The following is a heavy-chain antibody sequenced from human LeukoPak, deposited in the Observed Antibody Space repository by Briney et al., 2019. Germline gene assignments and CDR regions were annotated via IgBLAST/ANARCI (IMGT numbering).Heavy chain of an antibody. CDR1: GFTFSDYY. V-gene: IGHV3-11*01. J-gene: IGHJ4*02. D-gene: IGHD3-10*01. Sequence: PGRSLRPSCVASGFTFSDYYMSCIRQPPGKGLEWGSYISSSGRTIYYADSLKGRFTISRDNAKNSLYLQMNSLRAEDTAVYYCARDGSSVALDPSDYWGQGTLVTVSS. CDR3: ARDGSSVALDPSDY. CDR2: ISSSGRTI.